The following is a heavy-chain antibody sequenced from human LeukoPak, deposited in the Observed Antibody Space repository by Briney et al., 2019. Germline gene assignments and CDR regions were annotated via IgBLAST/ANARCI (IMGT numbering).Heavy chain of an antibody. CDR3: ARVHTSGWYFDY. J-gene: IGHJ4*02. V-gene: IGHV3-11*04. D-gene: IGHD6-19*01. CDR2: ISSSGSTI. CDR1: GFTFSDYY. Sequence: PGGSLRLSCAASGFTFSDYYMSWIRQAPGKGLEWVSYISSSGSTIYYADSVKGRFTISRDNAKNSLYLQMNSLRPEDTAVYYCARVHTSGWYFDYWGQGTLVTVSS.